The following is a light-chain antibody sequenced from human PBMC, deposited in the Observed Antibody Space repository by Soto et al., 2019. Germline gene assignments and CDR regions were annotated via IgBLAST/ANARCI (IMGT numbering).Light chain of an antibody. CDR2: DVS. J-gene: IGLJ2*01. CDR3: SSYRGSSTPHVV. CDR1: SSDVGAYDY. V-gene: IGLV2-14*01. Sequence: QSALTQPASVSGSPGQSITISCTGTSSDVGAYDYVSWYQQHPGKAPKLMIYDVSYRPSGVSNRFSGSKSGNAASLTISGLQAEDEADYYCSSYRGSSTPHVVFGGGTKVTVL.